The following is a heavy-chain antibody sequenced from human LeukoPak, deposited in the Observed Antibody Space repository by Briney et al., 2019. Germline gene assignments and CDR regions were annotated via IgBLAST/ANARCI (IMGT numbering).Heavy chain of an antibody. D-gene: IGHD3-22*01. CDR1: GGSFSSGSYY. CDR3: ARHKYYYDSSGLLERGMDV. CDR2: IYYSGST. V-gene: IGHV4-61*01. Sequence: SETLSLTCTVSGGSFSSGSYYWSWLQQPPGKGLEWIGYIYYSGSTNYNPSLKSRVTISVDTSKNQFSLKLSSVTAADTAVHYCARHKYYYDSSGLLERGMDVWGQGTTVTVSS. J-gene: IGHJ6*02.